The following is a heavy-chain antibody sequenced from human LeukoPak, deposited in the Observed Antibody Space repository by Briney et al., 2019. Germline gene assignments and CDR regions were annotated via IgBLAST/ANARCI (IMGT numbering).Heavy chain of an antibody. CDR1: GFTFDDYG. CDR3: ARASYSGYDSDY. CDR2: ISWNGGST. V-gene: IGHV3-20*04. J-gene: IGHJ4*02. Sequence: GGSLRLSCAASGFTFDDYGMSWVRQAPGKGLEWVSGISWNGGSTGYADSVKGRFTISRDNAKNSLYLQMNSLRAEDTALYYCARASYSGYDSDYWGQGTLVTVSA. D-gene: IGHD5-12*01.